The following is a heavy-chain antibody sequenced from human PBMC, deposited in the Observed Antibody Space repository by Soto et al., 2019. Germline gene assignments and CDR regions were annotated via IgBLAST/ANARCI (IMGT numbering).Heavy chain of an antibody. V-gene: IGHV4-31*03. CDR3: ARGITIFGVVYLGY. CDR2: IYYSGST. CDR1: GGSITSGGYY. D-gene: IGHD3-3*01. Sequence: KTSETLSLTCTVSGGSITSGGYYWSWIRQHPGKGLEWIGYIYYSGSTYYNPSLKSRVTISVDTSKNQFSLNLSSVTAAATAVYYCARGITIFGVVYLGYWGQGTLVTVSS. J-gene: IGHJ4*02.